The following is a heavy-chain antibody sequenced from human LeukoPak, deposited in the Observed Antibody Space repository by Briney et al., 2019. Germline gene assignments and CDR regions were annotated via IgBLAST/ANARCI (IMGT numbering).Heavy chain of an antibody. D-gene: IGHD3-22*01. J-gene: IGHJ4*02. Sequence: PGGSLRLSCAASGFTFSSYAMSWVRQAPGKGLAWVSTISGGGGSTYCADSVKGRFTISRDNSKNTLYLQMNSLRDEDTAVYYCAKHRFESGGYHSTDWGQGTLATVSS. CDR1: GFTFSSYA. CDR3: AKHRFESGGYHSTD. V-gene: IGHV3-23*01. CDR2: ISGGGGST.